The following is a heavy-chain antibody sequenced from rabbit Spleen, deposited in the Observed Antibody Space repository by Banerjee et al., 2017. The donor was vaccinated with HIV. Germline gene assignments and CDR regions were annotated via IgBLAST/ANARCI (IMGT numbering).Heavy chain of an antibody. CDR2: IDPVFGIT. J-gene: IGHJ6*01. CDR1: GFTLSSYY. Sequence: HLKESGGGLVQPGGSLKLSCTASGFTLSSYYMNWVRQAPGKGLEWIGYIDPVFGITYYANWVNGRFSISRENAQNTVFLQMTSLTAADTATYFCARDGAGGSCFALWGQGTLVTVS. CDR3: ARDGAGGSCFAL. V-gene: IGHV1S7*01. D-gene: IGHD8-1*01.